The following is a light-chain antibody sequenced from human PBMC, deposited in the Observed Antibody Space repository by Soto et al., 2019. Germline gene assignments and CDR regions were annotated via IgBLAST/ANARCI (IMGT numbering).Light chain of an antibody. CDR1: QSISTW. J-gene: IGKJ2*02. CDR3: QQYITYSRT. CDR2: QAS. V-gene: IGKV1-5*03. Sequence: DIQMTQSPSTLSTSVGDRVTITCRASQSISTWLAWYQHKPGKAPKLLIYQASSLEDGVPSRFSGSGSGTEFTLTISSLQPDDFATYYCQQYITYSRTFGQGTRVETK.